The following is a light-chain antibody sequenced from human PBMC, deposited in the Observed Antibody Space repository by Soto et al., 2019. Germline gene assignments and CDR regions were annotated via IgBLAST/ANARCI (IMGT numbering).Light chain of an antibody. V-gene: IGKV3-11*01. J-gene: IGKJ5*01. Sequence: EIVLTQSPATLSLSPGVRATLSCRASQSVSSYLAWYQQKPGQAPRLLIYDASNRATGIPARFSGSGSGTDFTLTISSLEPEDCAVYYCQQRSNWPITFGQGTRLEIK. CDR3: QQRSNWPIT. CDR1: QSVSSY. CDR2: DAS.